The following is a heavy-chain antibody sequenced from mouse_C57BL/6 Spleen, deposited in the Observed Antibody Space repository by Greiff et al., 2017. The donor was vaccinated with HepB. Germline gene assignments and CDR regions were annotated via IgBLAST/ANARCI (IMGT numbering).Heavy chain of an antibody. Sequence: QVQLQQPGAELVKPGASVKLSCKASGYTFTSYWMQWVKQRPGQGLEWIGEIDPSDSYTNYNQKFKGKATLTVDTSSSTAYMQLSSLTSEESAVYYCARAPYYGSTYYFDYWGQGTTLTVSS. D-gene: IGHD1-1*01. V-gene: IGHV1-50*01. CDR2: IDPSDSYT. CDR1: GYTFTSYW. CDR3: ARAPYYGSTYYFDY. J-gene: IGHJ2*01.